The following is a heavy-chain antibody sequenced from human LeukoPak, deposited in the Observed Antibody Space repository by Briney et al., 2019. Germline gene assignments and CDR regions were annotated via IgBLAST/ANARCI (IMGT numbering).Heavy chain of an antibody. D-gene: IGHD6-13*01. J-gene: IGHJ3*01. Sequence: PSETLSLTCTVSGGSISSYYWSWVRQPPGKGMEWNGFVYYTGSTNSSPSLKSRVTISVETSKNQSSLKLRSVTAADTAVYYCARISSSNWYNERGAFDVWGQGTMVTVSS. CDR2: VYYTGST. V-gene: IGHV4-59*01. CDR3: ARISSSNWYNERGAFDV. CDR1: GGSISSYY.